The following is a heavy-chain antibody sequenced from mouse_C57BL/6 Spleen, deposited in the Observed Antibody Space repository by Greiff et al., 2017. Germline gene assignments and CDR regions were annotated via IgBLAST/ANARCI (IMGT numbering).Heavy chain of an antibody. CDR2: IDPEDGET. V-gene: IGHV14-2*01. D-gene: IGHD1-1*01. Sequence: EVKLLESGAELVKPGASVKLSCTASGFNIKDYYMHWVKQRPEQGLEWIGRIDPEDGETKYAPKFQGKATITADTSSNTAYLQLSSLTSEDTAVYYCARYDYYGSSYGDFDGWGTGTTVTVAS. J-gene: IGHJ1*03. CDR3: ARYDYYGSSYGDFDG. CDR1: GFNIKDYY.